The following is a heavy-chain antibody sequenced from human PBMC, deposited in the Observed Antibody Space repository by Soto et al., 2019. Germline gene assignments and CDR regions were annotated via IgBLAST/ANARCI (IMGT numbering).Heavy chain of an antibody. Sequence: GGSLRLSCAPSGFTFSSYAMSWVRQAPGKGLAWVSSISSSSGYTNYADSVKGRFTISRDNAKNSLYLQMNSLRAEDTAVYYCARGTIVVVPAAMPGVDPWGQGTLVTVSS. J-gene: IGHJ5*02. V-gene: IGHV3-21*04. D-gene: IGHD2-2*01. CDR1: GFTFSSYA. CDR2: ISSSSGYT. CDR3: ARGTIVVVPAAMPGVDP.